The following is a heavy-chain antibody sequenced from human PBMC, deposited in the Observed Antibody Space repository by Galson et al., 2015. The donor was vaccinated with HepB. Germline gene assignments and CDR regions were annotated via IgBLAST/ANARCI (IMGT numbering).Heavy chain of an antibody. Sequence: SETLSLTCAVYGGSFSGYYWSWIRQPPGKGLEWIGEINHSGSTNYNPSLKSRVTISVDTSKNQFSLKLSSVTAADTAVYYCAIVATVTNFDYWGQGTLVTVSS. D-gene: IGHD4-17*01. CDR2: INHSGST. V-gene: IGHV4-34*01. J-gene: IGHJ4*02. CDR3: AIVATVTNFDY. CDR1: GGSFSGYY.